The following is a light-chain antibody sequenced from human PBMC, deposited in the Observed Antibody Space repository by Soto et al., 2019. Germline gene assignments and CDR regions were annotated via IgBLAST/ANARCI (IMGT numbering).Light chain of an antibody. CDR2: AAS. V-gene: IGKV1-9*01. CDR1: LGISTY. CDR3: QHVNTYT. J-gene: IGKJ3*01. Sequence: DIQLTQSPSFLSASVGDRVTITCRASLGISTYLAWYQQKPGKAPNLLSYAASTLQSGVPSRFSGSGSGTEFTLTISSLPTEDFATYYCQHVNTYTFGPGTKVDIK.